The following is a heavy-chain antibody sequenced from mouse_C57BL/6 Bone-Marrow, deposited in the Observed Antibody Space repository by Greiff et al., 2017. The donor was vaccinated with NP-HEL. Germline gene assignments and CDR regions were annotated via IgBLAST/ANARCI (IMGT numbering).Heavy chain of an antibody. V-gene: IGHV1-63*01. CDR2: IYPGGGYT. J-gene: IGHJ4*01. D-gene: IGHD3-2*02. Sequence: QVQLKESGAELVRPGTSVKMSCKASGYTFTNYWIGWAKQRPGHGLEWIGDIYPGGGYTNYNEKFKGKATLTADKSSSTAYMQFSSLTSEDSAIYYCARSGELRLRAMDYWGQGTSVTVSS. CDR3: ARSGELRLRAMDY. CDR1: GYTFTNYW.